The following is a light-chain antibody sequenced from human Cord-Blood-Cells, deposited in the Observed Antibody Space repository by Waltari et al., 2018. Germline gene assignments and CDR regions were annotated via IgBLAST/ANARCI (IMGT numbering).Light chain of an antibody. J-gene: IGLJ2*01. CDR3: SSYTSSSTVV. CDR2: DVS. V-gene: IGLV2-14*01. Sequence: QSALTQPASVSGSPGPSITISCTGTSSDVGGYNYVSWYQQHPGKAPKLMIYDVSNRPAGGATRVAGSKSGNTASRTSSGLQAEDEADYYCSSYTSSSTVVCGGGTKLTVL. CDR1: SSDVGGYNY.